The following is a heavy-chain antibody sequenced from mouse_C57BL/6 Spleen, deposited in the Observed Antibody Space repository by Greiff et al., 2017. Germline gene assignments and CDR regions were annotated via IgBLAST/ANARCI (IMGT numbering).Heavy chain of an antibody. CDR1: GFTFSSYA. CDR3: ARERGMTTVVATGYFDY. Sequence: EVKLVESGGGLVKPGGSLKLSCAASGFTFSSYAMSWVRQTPEKRLEWVATISDGGSYTYYPDNVKGRFTISRDNAKNNLYLQMSHLKSEDTAMYYCARERGMTTVVATGYFDYWGQGTTLTVSS. CDR2: ISDGGSYT. J-gene: IGHJ2*01. V-gene: IGHV5-4*01. D-gene: IGHD1-1*01.